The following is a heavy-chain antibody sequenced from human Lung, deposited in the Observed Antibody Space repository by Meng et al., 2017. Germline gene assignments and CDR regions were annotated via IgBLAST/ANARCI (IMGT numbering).Heavy chain of an antibody. V-gene: IGHV1-3*01. Sequence: QVQLVQSGAEVKKPGASVPVSCKAAGYTFTSYAMHWVRQAPGQRLEWRGGINAGNGNTKYSQKFQGRVSITRDKSASTEYMELSSLRSEDTDVYYCARGEGYCTNGVCSPGYWGQGTLVTVSS. CDR3: ARGEGYCTNGVCSPGY. CDR1: GYTFTSYA. D-gene: IGHD2-8*01. CDR2: INAGNGNT. J-gene: IGHJ4*02.